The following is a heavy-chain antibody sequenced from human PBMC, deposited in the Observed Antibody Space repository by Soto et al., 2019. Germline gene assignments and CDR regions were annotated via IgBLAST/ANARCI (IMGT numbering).Heavy chain of an antibody. Sequence: EVQLVESGGGLVKPGGSLRLSCAASGFTFSSYSMNWVRLAPGKGLEWVSSISSSSSYIYYADSVKGRFTISRDNAKNSLYLQMNSLRAEDTAVYYCARDRSDYGDYHSFDYWGQGTLVTVSS. V-gene: IGHV3-21*01. CDR2: ISSSSSYI. J-gene: IGHJ4*02. D-gene: IGHD4-17*01. CDR1: GFTFSSYS. CDR3: ARDRSDYGDYHSFDY.